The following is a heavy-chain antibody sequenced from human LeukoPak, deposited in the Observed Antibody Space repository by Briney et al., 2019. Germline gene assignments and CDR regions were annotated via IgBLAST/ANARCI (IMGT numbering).Heavy chain of an antibody. CDR2: INHSGST. Sequence: PSETLSLTCAVYGGSFSGYYWSWIRQPPGKGLEWIGEINHSGSTNYNPSLKSRVTISVDTSKNQFSLKLSSVTAADTAVYYCARTVQYGIGGSCYSWYLLADNWFDPWGQGTLVTVSS. CDR3: ARTVQYGIGGSCYSWYLLADNWFDP. D-gene: IGHD2-15*01. J-gene: IGHJ5*02. CDR1: GGSFSGYY. V-gene: IGHV4-34*01.